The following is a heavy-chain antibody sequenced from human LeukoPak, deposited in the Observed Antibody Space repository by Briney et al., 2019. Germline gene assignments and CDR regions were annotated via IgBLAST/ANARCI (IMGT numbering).Heavy chain of an antibody. CDR2: ISYDGSNK. V-gene: IGHV3-30-3*01. Sequence: PGRSLRLSCAASGFTFSSYAMHWVRQAPGKGLEWVAVISYDGSNKYYADSVKGRFTISRDNSKNTLYLQMNSLRAEDTAVYYCARGGAAADIDYWGQGTLVTVSS. CDR3: ARGGAAADIDY. CDR1: GFTFSSYA. J-gene: IGHJ4*02. D-gene: IGHD6-13*01.